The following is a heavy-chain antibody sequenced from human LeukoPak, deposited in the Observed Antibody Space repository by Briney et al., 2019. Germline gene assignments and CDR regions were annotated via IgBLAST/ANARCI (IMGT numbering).Heavy chain of an antibody. Sequence: SESLSLTCTVSGGSINSYYWSWIRQPPGKGLEWVGYICYSGSPTYNPSLKSRVAISIHTSKTHFSLKLSSVTAADAAVYYCARSIVVAGFVSDYYYYGMDVGGRGNADTVSS. D-gene: IGHD6-19*01. V-gene: IGHV4-59*08. CDR1: GGSINSYY. CDR2: ICYSGSP. CDR3: ARSIVVAGFVSDYYYYGMDV. J-gene: IGHJ6*04.